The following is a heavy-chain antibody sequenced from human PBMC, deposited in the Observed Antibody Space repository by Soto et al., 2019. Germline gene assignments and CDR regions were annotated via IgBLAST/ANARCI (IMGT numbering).Heavy chain of an antibody. D-gene: IGHD2-2*01. J-gene: IGHJ5*01. V-gene: IGHV1-69*08. Sequence: QVQLVQSGAEVKKPGSSVKLSCKASGGPFSSYHISWVRQAPGQGLEWVGRIIPILGRANNAQHFQGRVTITADTSTNTAYIELSSLTSEDTAVYYCAKVGGTTSSNWFAACGHGTLVTVSS. CDR1: GGPFSSYH. CDR3: AKVGGTTSSNWFAA. CDR2: IIPILGRA.